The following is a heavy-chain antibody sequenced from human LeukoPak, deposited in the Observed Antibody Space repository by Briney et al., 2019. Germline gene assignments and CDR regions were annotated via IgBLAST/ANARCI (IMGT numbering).Heavy chain of an antibody. CDR1: GFTFSGYP. CDR3: ARDGSNWDFDY. CDR2: ISANGGST. J-gene: IGHJ4*02. Sequence: TGGSLRPSCAASGFTFSGYPMHWVRQAPGKGLEYLSGISANGGSTYYANSVKGRFTISRDNSKNTLYLQMGSLRPEDMAVYYCARDGSNWDFDYWGQGTLVTVSS. D-gene: IGHD6-13*01. V-gene: IGHV3-64*01.